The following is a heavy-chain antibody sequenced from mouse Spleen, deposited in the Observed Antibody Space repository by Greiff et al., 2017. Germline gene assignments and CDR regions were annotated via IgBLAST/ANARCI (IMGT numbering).Heavy chain of an antibody. CDR1: GFTFSDYG. CDR3: ARGLYYYGSSSYYAMDY. D-gene: IGHD1-1*01. J-gene: IGHJ4*01. CDR2: ISSGSSTI. V-gene: IGHV5-17*01. Sequence: EVKLMESGGGLVKPGGSLKLSCAASGFTFSDYGMHWVRQAPEKGLEWVAYISSGSSTIYYADTVKGRFTISRDNAKNTLFLQMTSLRSEDTAMYYCARGLYYYGSSSYYAMDYWGQGTSVTVSS.